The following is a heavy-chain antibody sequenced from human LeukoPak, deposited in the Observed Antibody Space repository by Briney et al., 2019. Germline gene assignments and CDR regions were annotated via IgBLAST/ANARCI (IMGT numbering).Heavy chain of an antibody. CDR1: GFTVSPTY. CDR3: ARTTGSYLLFDY. Sequence: GGSLRLSCAASGFTVSPTYMSWVRQAPGKGLEWVSVIYSGGNTYYADSVKGRFTISRDSSKNTLYLQMNSLRAEDTAVYYCARTTGSYLLFDYWGQGTLVTVSS. D-gene: IGHD1-26*01. J-gene: IGHJ4*02. V-gene: IGHV3-53*01. CDR2: IYSGGNT.